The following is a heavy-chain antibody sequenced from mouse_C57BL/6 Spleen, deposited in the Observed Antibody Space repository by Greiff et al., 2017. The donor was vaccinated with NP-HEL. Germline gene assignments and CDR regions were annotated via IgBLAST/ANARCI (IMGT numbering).Heavy chain of an antibody. D-gene: IGHD3-2*02. J-gene: IGHJ3*01. CDR2: IYPRSGNT. V-gene: IGHV1-81*01. CDR1: GYTFTSYG. CDR3: ARGDSSGYSPWFAY. Sequence: VKLQESGAELARPGASVKLSCKASGYTFTSYGISWVKQRTGQGLEWIGEIYPRSGNTYYNEKFKGKATLTADKSSSTAYMELRSLTSEDSAVYFCARGDSSGYSPWFAYWGQGTLVTVSA.